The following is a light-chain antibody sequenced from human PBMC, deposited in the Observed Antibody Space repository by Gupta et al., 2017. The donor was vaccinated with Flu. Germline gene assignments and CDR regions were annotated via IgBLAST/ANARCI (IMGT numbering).Light chain of an antibody. CDR2: AAA. CDR1: EDSSCH. CDR3: QQIKKLPLT. J-gene: IGKJ4*01. Sequence: SVLPVSVGGSATRTWQANEDSSCHDAGYQTQPRKAQEGLIDAAATLQSGVPSRFSGSGSGTDFTLTISRLQREDFASYYCQQIKKLPLTFGGGTKVEIE. V-gene: IGKV1-9*01.